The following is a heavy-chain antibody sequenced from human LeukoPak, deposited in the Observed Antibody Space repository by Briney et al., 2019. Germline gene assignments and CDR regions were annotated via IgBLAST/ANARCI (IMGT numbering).Heavy chain of an antibody. Sequence: PLETLSLTCTVTGTSIRSGSYYWNWIRQAAGKGLEWIGRMYIGGRTTYNPSLKSRVTISLETTENQFSLRLRSVTAADTAVYYCAREGIAVADTYYYYYMDVWGKGTWVTVSS. V-gene: IGHV4-61*02. CDR2: MYIGGRT. D-gene: IGHD6-19*01. J-gene: IGHJ6*03. CDR3: AREGIAVADTYYYYYMDV. CDR1: GTSIRSGSYY.